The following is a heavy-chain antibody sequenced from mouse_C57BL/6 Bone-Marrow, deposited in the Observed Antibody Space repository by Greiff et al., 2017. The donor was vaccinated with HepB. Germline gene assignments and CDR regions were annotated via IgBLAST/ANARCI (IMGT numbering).Heavy chain of an antibody. V-gene: IGHV5-4*01. Sequence: EVKLVESGGGLVKPGGSLKLSCAASGFTFSSYAMSWVRQTPEKRLGWVATISDGGSYTYYPDNVKGRFTISRDNAKNNLYLQMSHLKSEDTAMYYCARDERAMDYWGQGTSVTVSS. CDR3: ARDERAMDY. CDR1: GFTFSSYA. CDR2: ISDGGSYT. J-gene: IGHJ4*01.